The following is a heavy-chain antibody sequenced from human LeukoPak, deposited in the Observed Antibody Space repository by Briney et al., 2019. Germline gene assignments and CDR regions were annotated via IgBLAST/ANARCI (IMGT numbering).Heavy chain of an antibody. CDR2: IGTAGDT. CDR3: ARGGGRYYDSSGYYFSFDY. CDR1: GFTFSSYD. D-gene: IGHD3-22*01. V-gene: IGHV3-13*01. Sequence: GGSLRLSCAASGFTFSSYDMHWVRQATGKGLEWVSAIGTAGDTYYPGPVKGRFTITRENAKNSLNLQMNSLRAGDTAVYYCARGGGRYYDSSGYYFSFDYWGQGTLVTVSS. J-gene: IGHJ4*02.